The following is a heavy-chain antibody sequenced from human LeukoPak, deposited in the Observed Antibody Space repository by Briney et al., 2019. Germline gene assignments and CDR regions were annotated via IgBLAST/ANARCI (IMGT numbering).Heavy chain of an antibody. D-gene: IGHD5-24*01. Sequence: SVKVSCKASGGTFSSYAISWVRQAPGQGLEWMGGIIPIFGTANYAQKFQGRVTITADKSTSTAYMELSSLRSEDTAVYYCAKTPVGMVTLDYWGQGTLVTVSS. V-gene: IGHV1-69*06. CDR1: GGTFSSYA. CDR2: IIPIFGTA. CDR3: AKTPVGMVTLDY. J-gene: IGHJ4*02.